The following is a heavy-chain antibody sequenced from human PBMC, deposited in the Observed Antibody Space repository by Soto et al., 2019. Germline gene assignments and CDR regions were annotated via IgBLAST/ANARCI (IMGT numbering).Heavy chain of an antibody. CDR1: GFTFSSYA. CDR2: ISGIGDST. CDR3: ARRSSGWYFDY. Sequence: GGSLRLSCAASGFTFSSYAMNWVRQAPGKGLEWVSVISGIGDSTYYADPVKGRFTISRDNPKNTLYLQMNSLRDEDTAVYYCARRSSGWYFDYWGEGTLVSDSS. D-gene: IGHD6-19*01. J-gene: IGHJ4*02. V-gene: IGHV3-23*01.